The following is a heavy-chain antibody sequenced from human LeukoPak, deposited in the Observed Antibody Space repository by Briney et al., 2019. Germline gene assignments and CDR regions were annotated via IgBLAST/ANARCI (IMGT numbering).Heavy chain of an antibody. J-gene: IGHJ5*02. Sequence: SETLSLTCIVSGGSINSYWSWIRQPAGKGLEWIGRISGSGTITYNPALQRRLTISIDTSKNQFSLKLMSVTAADTAVYYCARDSGTTGEVKFDPWGQGILVTVSS. D-gene: IGHD3-10*01. CDR1: GGSINSY. CDR2: ISGSGTI. CDR3: ARDSGTTGEVKFDP. V-gene: IGHV4-4*07.